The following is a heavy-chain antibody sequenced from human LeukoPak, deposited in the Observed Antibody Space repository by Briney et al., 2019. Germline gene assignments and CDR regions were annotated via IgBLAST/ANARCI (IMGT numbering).Heavy chain of an antibody. J-gene: IGHJ4*02. CDR3: AKDINYYGSGSYTFDY. V-gene: IGHV3-30*18. CDR1: GFTFSSYG. D-gene: IGHD3-10*01. CDR2: ISYDGSNK. Sequence: GGSLRLSCAASGFTFSSYGMHWVRQAPGKGLEWVAVISYDGSNKYYADSVKGRFTISRDNSKNTLYLQMNSLRAEDTAVYYCAKDINYYGSGSYTFDYWGQGTLVTVSS.